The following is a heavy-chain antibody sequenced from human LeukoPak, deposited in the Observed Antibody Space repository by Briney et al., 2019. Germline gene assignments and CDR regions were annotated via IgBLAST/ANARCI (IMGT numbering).Heavy chain of an antibody. CDR3: ASLADFWSAFDY. CDR1: GFTFSSYS. V-gene: IGHV3-21*04. CDR2: ISSSSSYI. D-gene: IGHD3-3*01. J-gene: IGHJ4*02. Sequence: GGSLRLSCAASGFTFSSYSMNWVRQAPGKGLEWVSSISSSSSYIYYADSVKGRFTISRDNAKNSLYLQMNSLRAEDAALYYCASLADFWSAFDYWGQGTLVTVSS.